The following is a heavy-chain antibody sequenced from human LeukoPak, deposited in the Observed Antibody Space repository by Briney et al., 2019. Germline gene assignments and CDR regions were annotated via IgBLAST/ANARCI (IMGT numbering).Heavy chain of an antibody. CDR3: ARARKSGTMVRGVYYYYMDV. CDR2: IYYSGST. V-gene: IGHV4-39*01. Sequence: SETLSLTCSVSGGSISSSSYYWGWIRQPPGRGLEWIGSIYYSGSTYYNPSLKSRVTISVDTSKNQFSLKLSSVTAADTAVYYCARARKSGTMVRGVYYYYMDVWGKGTTVTISS. D-gene: IGHD3-10*01. J-gene: IGHJ6*03. CDR1: GGSISSSSYY.